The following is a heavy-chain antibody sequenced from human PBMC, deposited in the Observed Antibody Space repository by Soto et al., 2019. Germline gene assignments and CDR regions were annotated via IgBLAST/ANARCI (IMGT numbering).Heavy chain of an antibody. CDR3: ARVPDTAMVTVMGIHDAFDI. CDR2: IIPIFGTA. V-gene: IGHV1-69*01. CDR1: GGTFSSYA. D-gene: IGHD5-18*01. Sequence: QVQLVQSGAEVKKPGSSVKVSCKASGGTFSSYAISWVRQAPGHGLEWMGGIIPIFGTANYAQKFQGSVTITADESTSTASMELSSLRSEDRAVYYCARVPDTAMVTVMGIHDAFDICGQGTMVTVSS. J-gene: IGHJ3*02.